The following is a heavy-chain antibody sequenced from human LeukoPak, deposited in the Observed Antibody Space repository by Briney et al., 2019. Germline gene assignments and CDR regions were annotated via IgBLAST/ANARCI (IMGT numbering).Heavy chain of an antibody. CDR3: ARDITLVRGGRSDY. V-gene: IGHV3-74*01. J-gene: IGHJ4*02. CDR2: INTAGSST. CDR1: GFTFSNYW. D-gene: IGHD3-10*01. Sequence: GGSLRLSCAASGFTFSNYWMYWVRQAPGKGLVWVSRINTAGSSTDYADSVKGRFTISRDNARNTLYLQMTSLRAEDTAVYYCARDITLVRGGRSDYWGQGTLVTVSS.